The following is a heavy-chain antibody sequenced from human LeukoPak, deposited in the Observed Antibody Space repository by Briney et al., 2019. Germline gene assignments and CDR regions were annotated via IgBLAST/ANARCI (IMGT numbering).Heavy chain of an antibody. CDR3: ARDPQDISRWANAFDI. D-gene: IGHD2-15*01. CDR1: GFTFSSYS. Sequence: GGSLRLSCAASGFTFSSYSMNWVRQAPGKGLEWVSSISSSSSYIYYADSVKGRFTISRDNAKNTLYLEMNGLRSEDTAVYYCARDPQDISRWANAFDIWGQGTMVTVSS. V-gene: IGHV3-21*01. CDR2: ISSSSSYI. J-gene: IGHJ3*02.